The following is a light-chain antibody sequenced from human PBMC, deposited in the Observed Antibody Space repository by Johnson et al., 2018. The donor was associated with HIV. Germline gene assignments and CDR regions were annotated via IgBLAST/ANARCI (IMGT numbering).Light chain of an antibody. Sequence: QSLLTQPPSVSAAPGQRVTISCSGRGSNIGSNYVSWYQQLPGTAPKLLIFENDKRPSGIPDRFSGSKSGTSATLGITGPQAGDEADYYCGTWDNSLSIGYVFGTGTKVTVL. V-gene: IGLV1-51*02. J-gene: IGLJ1*01. CDR3: GTWDNSLSIGYV. CDR2: END. CDR1: GSNIGSNY.